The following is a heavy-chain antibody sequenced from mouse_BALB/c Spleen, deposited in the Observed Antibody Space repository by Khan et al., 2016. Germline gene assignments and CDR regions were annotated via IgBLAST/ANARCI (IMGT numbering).Heavy chain of an antibody. CDR1: GFTFSGFW. J-gene: IGHJ1*01. CDR2: INSDGSAI. V-gene: IGHV11-2*02. Sequence: EVQLLETGGGLVQPGGSRGLSCEGSGFTFSGFWMSWVRQTPGKTLEWIGDINSDGSAINYAPSIKDRFTIFRDNDKSTLYLQMSNVRSEDTDTYFCMTYGSSWYFDVWGAGTTVTVSS. CDR3: MTYGSSWYFDV. D-gene: IGHD1-1*01.